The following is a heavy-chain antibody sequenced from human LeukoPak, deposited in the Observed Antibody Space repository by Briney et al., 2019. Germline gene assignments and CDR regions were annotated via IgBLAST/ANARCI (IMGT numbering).Heavy chain of an antibody. D-gene: IGHD6-19*01. V-gene: IGHV1-46*01. CDR1: GYTFTSQY. J-gene: IGHJ4*02. Sequence: ASVTVSCKASGYTFTSQYVHWVRPAPGPGLAWVGRINPSDGSTSYAQKSQGRVPMTWDTATGTVYMELSSLRSEDTAMYYCARDLGIGWYMFDYWGQGTLVTVSS. CDR3: ARDLGIGWYMFDY. CDR2: INPSDGST.